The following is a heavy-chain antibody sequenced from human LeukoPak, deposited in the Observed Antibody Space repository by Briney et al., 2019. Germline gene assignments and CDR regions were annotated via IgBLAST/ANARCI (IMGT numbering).Heavy chain of an antibody. Sequence: SGTLSLTCGVSGGSISSTNWWSWVRQSPGQGLEWIGEISLTGLTNYNPSLKSRVTISIDTSKNQFSLELSSVTAADTAVYYCARDGYSGYGPNIYFDYWGQGTLVTVSS. V-gene: IGHV4-4*02. J-gene: IGHJ4*02. CDR1: GGSISSTNW. CDR3: ARDGYSGYGPNIYFDY. CDR2: ISLTGLT. D-gene: IGHD5-12*01.